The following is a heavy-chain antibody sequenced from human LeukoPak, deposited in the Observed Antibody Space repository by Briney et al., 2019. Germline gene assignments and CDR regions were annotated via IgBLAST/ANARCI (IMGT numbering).Heavy chain of an antibody. CDR1: GFTFSSYA. D-gene: IGHD6-13*01. Sequence: AGGSLRLSCAASGFTFSSYAMSWVRQAPGKGLEWVSAISGSGGSTYYADSVKGRVTISRDNSKNTLYLQMNSLRAEDTAVYYCALIRSSWYGEYFQHWGQGTLVTVSS. CDR2: ISGSGGST. CDR3: ALIRSSWYGEYFQH. J-gene: IGHJ1*01. V-gene: IGHV3-23*01.